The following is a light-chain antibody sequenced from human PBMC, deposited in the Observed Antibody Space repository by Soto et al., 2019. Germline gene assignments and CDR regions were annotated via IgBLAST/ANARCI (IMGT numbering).Light chain of an antibody. Sequence: EIVLTQSPGTLSLSPGERATLSCRASQSVSSSYLAWYQQKPGQAPRLLIYGASTRATGIPARFSGSGSGTDFALTISSLEPEDFAVYYCQQRYNWPPTFGGGTKVDIK. CDR1: QSVSSSY. V-gene: IGKV3D-20*02. CDR2: GAS. CDR3: QQRYNWPPT. J-gene: IGKJ4*01.